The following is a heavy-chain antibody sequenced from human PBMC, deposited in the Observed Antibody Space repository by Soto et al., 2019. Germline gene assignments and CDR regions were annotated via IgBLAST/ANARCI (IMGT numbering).Heavy chain of an antibody. CDR2: IFYFGST. Sequence: PSETLSLTCTVSGGSISSYYWSWIRQTPGKGLEWIGYIFYFGSTNYNPSLKSRVTLSIDTSKNQLSLKLSFVTAADTAVYYCATMGTPATGLYYFDYWGQGTLVTVSS. J-gene: IGHJ4*02. CDR3: ATMGTPATGLYYFDY. CDR1: GGSISSYY. D-gene: IGHD2-15*01. V-gene: IGHV4-59*08.